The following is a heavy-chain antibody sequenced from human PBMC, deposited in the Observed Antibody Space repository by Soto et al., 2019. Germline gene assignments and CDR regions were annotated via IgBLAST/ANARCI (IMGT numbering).Heavy chain of an antibody. J-gene: IGHJ4*02. CDR2: IIPIFGTA. Sequence: QVQLVQSGAEVKKPGSSVKVSCKASGGTFSSYAISWVRQAPGQGLEWMGGIIPIFGTANYAQKFQGRVTITADESTSTAYMELSSLRSEDTAVYYCARVPTNYYDSSGYLYYFDYWGQGTLVAVSS. V-gene: IGHV1-69*01. D-gene: IGHD3-22*01. CDR3: ARVPTNYYDSSGYLYYFDY. CDR1: GGTFSSYA.